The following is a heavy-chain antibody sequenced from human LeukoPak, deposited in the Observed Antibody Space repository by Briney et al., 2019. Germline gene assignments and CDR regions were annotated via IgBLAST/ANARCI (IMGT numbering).Heavy chain of an antibody. CDR1: GGSFSGYY. V-gene: IGHV4-34*01. J-gene: IGHJ4*02. Sequence: SETLSLTCAVYGGSFSGYYWSWLRQPPGKGLEWIGEINHSGSTKYNPSLKSRVTISVDTSKNQFSLKLSSVTAADTAVYYCARGQGLRYFDWLRRYYFDYWGQGTLVTVSS. D-gene: IGHD3-9*01. CDR2: INHSGST. CDR3: ARGQGLRYFDWLRRYYFDY.